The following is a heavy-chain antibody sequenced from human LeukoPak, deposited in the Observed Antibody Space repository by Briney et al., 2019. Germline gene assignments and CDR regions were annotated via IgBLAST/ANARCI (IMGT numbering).Heavy chain of an antibody. CDR2: FDPEDGET. CDR3: ARGSDIVATIVGYYYYYMDV. Sequence: ASVKVSCKVSGYTLTELSMHWVRQAPGKGLEWMGGFDPEDGETIYAQKFQGRVTMTEDTSTDTAYMERSSLRSEDTAVYYCARGSDIVATIVGYYYYYMDVWGKGTTVTVSS. V-gene: IGHV1-24*01. J-gene: IGHJ6*03. D-gene: IGHD5-12*01. CDR1: GYTLTELS.